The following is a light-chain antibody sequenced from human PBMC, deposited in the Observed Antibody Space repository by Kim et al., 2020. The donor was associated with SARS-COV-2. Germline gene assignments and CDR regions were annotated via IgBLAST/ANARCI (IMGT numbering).Light chain of an antibody. V-gene: IGKV3-20*01. J-gene: IGKJ1*01. Sequence: EIVLTQSPDTLSLSPGERATVSCRASQSVNSNFLAWYQQKPGQAPRLLIYGASSRATGVPDRFSGSGSGTDFTLNINRLEPEDFGVYYCQQYASSRTFGQGTKVDIK. CDR3: QQYASSRT. CDR2: GAS. CDR1: QSVNSNF.